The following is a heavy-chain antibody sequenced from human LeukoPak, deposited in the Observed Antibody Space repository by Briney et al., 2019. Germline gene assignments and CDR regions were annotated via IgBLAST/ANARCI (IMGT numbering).Heavy chain of an antibody. D-gene: IGHD3-22*01. J-gene: IGHJ4*02. V-gene: IGHV4-59*01. Sequence: PSETLSLTCTVSGGSISSYYWSWIRQPPGKGLEWIGYIYYSGSTNYNPSLKSRVTISVDTSKNQFSLKLSSVTAADTAVYYCARVSYDSSGYPTYYFDYWGQGTLVTVSS. CDR1: GGSISSYY. CDR2: IYYSGST. CDR3: ARVSYDSSGYPTYYFDY.